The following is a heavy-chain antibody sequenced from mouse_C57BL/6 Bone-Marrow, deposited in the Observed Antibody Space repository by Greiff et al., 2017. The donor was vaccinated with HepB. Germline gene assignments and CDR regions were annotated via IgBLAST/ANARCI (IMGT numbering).Heavy chain of an antibody. CDR1: GYIFTSYW. J-gene: IGHJ2*01. CDR3: ARGLYYDYYVPY. D-gene: IGHD2-4*01. CDR2: IDPNSGGT. Sequence: QVQLQQLGAELVKLGASVKLSCKASGYIFTSYWMHWVKQRPGRGLERIGRIDPNSGGTKYIEKFKSKATLTVDKPSITAYMQLSRLTSEDSAVYYCARGLYYDYYVPYWGHVTTRTVSS. V-gene: IGHV1-72*01.